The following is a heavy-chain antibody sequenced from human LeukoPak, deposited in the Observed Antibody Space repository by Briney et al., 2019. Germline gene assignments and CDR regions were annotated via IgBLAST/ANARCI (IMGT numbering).Heavy chain of an antibody. CDR2: INPSGGST. Sequence: ASVKVSCKASGYTFTSYYMHWVRQAPGQGLEWIGIINPSGGSTSYAQKFQGRVTMTRDTSTSTVYMELSSLRSEDTAVYYCARGPYSSGGRDAFDIWGQGTMDTVSS. CDR3: ARGPYSSGGRDAFDI. D-gene: IGHD6-19*01. J-gene: IGHJ3*02. CDR1: GYTFTSYY. V-gene: IGHV1-46*01.